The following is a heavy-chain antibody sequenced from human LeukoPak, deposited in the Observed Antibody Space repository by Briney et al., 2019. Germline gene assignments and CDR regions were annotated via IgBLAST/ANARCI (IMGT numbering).Heavy chain of an antibody. D-gene: IGHD3-22*01. V-gene: IGHV1-18*01. J-gene: IGHJ4*02. CDR2: ISAYNGNT. Sequence: ASVKVSCKASGYTFTIYGIGWVRQGPGQGLEWMGWISAYNGNTNYAQKLQGRVTMTTDTSTSTAYMELSSLRSDDTAVYYCARIPYWGYYDSSGYYFDYWGQGTLVTVSS. CDR1: GYTFTIYG. CDR3: ARIPYWGYYDSSGYYFDY.